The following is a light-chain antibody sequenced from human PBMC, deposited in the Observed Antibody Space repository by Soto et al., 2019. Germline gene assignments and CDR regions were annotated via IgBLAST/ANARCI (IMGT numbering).Light chain of an antibody. CDR2: EVS. V-gene: IGLV2-14*01. CDR1: SSDVAGYNY. J-gene: IGLJ2*01. CDR3: SSYSSSSTLVL. Sequence: QSALTQPASVSGSPGQSITISCTGTSSDVAGYNYVSWYQQYPGKAPKLIIYEVSNRPPGVSNRFSGSKSRNTASLTISGLQAEDEADYYCSSYSSSSTLVLFGGGTKVTVL.